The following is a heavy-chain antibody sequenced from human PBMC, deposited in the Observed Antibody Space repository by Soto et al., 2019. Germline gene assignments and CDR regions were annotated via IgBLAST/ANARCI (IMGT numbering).Heavy chain of an antibody. J-gene: IGHJ6*02. CDR1: GGTFSSYA. Sequence: GASVKVSCKASGGTFSSYAISWVRQAPGQGLEWMGGIIPIFGTANYAQKFQGRVTITADESTSTAYMELSSLRSEDTAVYYCTRAPMVRGVIIATDYYYYGMDVWGHGTTVTVSS. D-gene: IGHD3-10*01. CDR3: TRAPMVRGVIIATDYYYYGMDV. CDR2: IIPIFGTA. V-gene: IGHV1-69*13.